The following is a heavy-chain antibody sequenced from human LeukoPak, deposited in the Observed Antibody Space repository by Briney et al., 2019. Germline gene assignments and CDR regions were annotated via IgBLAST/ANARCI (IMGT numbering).Heavy chain of an antibody. Sequence: SETLSLTCTVSGGSISSSSYYWGWIRQPPGKGLEWIGYIYYSGSTNYNPSLKSRVTISVDTSKNQFSLKLSSVTAADTAVYYCARGGNSAVGYYYMDVWGKGTTVTISS. D-gene: IGHD1-26*01. CDR3: ARGGNSAVGYYYMDV. V-gene: IGHV4-61*05. CDR2: IYYSGST. J-gene: IGHJ6*03. CDR1: GGSISSSSYY.